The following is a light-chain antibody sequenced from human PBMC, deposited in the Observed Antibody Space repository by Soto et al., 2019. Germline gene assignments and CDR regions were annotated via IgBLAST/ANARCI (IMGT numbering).Light chain of an antibody. J-gene: IGKJ1*01. V-gene: IGKV1-5*03. Sequence: DIQMTQSPSTVSAYVGDIVTITCRASQSITTWLAWYQQKPGKAPKLLIYKASSLESGVPSRFSGSGSGTEFTLTISSLQPDDFATYYCQQYSSYWTFGQGTKVDIK. CDR1: QSITTW. CDR2: KAS. CDR3: QQYSSYWT.